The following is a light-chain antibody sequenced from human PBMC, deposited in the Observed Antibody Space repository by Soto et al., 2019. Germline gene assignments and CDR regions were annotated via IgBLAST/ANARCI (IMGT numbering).Light chain of an antibody. Sequence: EIVMTQSPATLSVSPGERATLSCRASQSVSSNLAWYQQKPGQAPRLLIDGASTRATGIPARFSGSGSGTEFTLTISSLQSEDFAVYYCQQYNNWPGTFGQGTEVEIK. V-gene: IGKV3-15*01. CDR2: GAS. CDR3: QQYNNWPGT. CDR1: QSVSSN. J-gene: IGKJ1*01.